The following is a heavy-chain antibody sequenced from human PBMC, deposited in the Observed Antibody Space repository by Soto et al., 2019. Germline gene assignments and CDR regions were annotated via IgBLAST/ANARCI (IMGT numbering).Heavy chain of an antibody. CDR1: GGSFIGYY. V-gene: IGHV4-34*01. D-gene: IGHD3-22*01. Sequence: SETLSLTCAVYGGSFIGYYWSWIRQPPGKGLEWIGEINHSGSTNYNPSLKSRVTISVDTSKNQFSLKLSSVTAADTAVYYCARGLLRDSSGYYAFDIWGQGTMVTVSS. CDR2: INHSGST. CDR3: ARGLLRDSSGYYAFDI. J-gene: IGHJ3*02.